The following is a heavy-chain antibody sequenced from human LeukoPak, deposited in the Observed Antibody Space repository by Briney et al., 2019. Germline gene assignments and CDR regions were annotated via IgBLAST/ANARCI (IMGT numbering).Heavy chain of an antibody. CDR3: ARDLYYFDC. J-gene: IGHJ4*02. V-gene: IGHV3-48*02. CDR2: ISSTSSAI. Sequence: PGGSLRLSCAASXXXXXPXXXXXVRXXXXXXXEWVSYISSTSSAIYYADSVXGRFTISRDNAKNSLYLQMNSLRDEDTAVYYCARDLYYFDCWGQGTLVTVSS. CDR1: XXXXXPXX.